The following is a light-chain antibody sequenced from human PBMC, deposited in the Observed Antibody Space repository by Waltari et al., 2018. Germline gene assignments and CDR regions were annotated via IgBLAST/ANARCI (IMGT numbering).Light chain of an antibody. Sequence: DIRMTQSPSTLSASVGDRVAITCRASQSVNSWLAWYQQKPGKAPKFLIYKASILESGVPSRFSGSGSGTEFTLTISNLQPDDFATYYCQQYNRYSTFGQGTKVELK. CDR2: KAS. V-gene: IGKV1-5*03. CDR1: QSVNSW. J-gene: IGKJ1*01. CDR3: QQYNRYST.